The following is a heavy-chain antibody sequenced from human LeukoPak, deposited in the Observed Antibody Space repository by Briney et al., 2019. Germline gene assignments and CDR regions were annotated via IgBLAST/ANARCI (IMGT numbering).Heavy chain of an antibody. CDR3: AREGAVTPLAY. D-gene: IGHD4-17*01. V-gene: IGHV3-30-3*01. CDR1: GFTFSSYA. J-gene: IGHJ4*02. Sequence: GGSLRLSCAASGFTFSSYAMHWVRQAPGKGLEWVAVISYDGSNKYYADSVKGRFTISRDNSKNTLYLQMNSLRAEDTAVYYCAREGAVTPLAYWGQGTLVTVSS. CDR2: ISYDGSNK.